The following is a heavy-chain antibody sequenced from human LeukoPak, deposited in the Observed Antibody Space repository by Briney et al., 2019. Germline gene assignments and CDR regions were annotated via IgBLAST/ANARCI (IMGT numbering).Heavy chain of an antibody. Sequence: GGSLRLSCAASGFTFSSYWMHWVRQAPGKGLVWISRINTDGSSTSYADSVKGRFTISRDNAKNTLYLQMNSLRAEDTAVYYCARVGDKDYINYGGLDYWGQGTLVTVSS. D-gene: IGHD4-11*01. CDR2: INTDGSST. V-gene: IGHV3-74*01. CDR3: ARVGDKDYINYGGLDY. CDR1: GFTFSSYW. J-gene: IGHJ4*02.